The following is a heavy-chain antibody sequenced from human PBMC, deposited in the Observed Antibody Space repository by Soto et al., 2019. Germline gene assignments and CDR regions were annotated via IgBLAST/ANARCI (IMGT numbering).Heavy chain of an antibody. CDR2: IYYSGST. V-gene: IGHV4-39*01. J-gene: IGHJ3*02. CDR1: GGSISSSSYY. D-gene: IGHD6-13*01. Sequence: SETLSLTCTVSGGSISSSSYYWGWIRQPPGKGLEWIGSIYYSGSTYYNPSLKSRVTISVDTSKNQFSLKLSSVTAADTAVYYCARAARLAAAGIRDAFDIWGQGTMVTVSS. CDR3: ARAARLAAAGIRDAFDI.